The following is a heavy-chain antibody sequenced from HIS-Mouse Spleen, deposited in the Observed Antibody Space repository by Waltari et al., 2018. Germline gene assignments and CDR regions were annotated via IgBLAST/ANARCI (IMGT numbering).Heavy chain of an antibody. V-gene: IGHV3-74*01. D-gene: IGHD2-21*01. CDR1: GFTFSSYW. Sequence: EVQLVESGGGLVQPGGSLRLSCAASGFTFSSYWMHWVGQAPGKGLVCVSRINSDGSSTSYADSVKGRFTISRDNAKNTLYLQMNSLRAEDTAVYYCARVHRLPLADAFDIWGQGTMVTVSS. CDR3: ARVHRLPLADAFDI. CDR2: INSDGSST. J-gene: IGHJ3*02.